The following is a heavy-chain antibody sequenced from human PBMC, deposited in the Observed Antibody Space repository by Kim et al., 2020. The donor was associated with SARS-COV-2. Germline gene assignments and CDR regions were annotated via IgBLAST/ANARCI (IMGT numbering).Heavy chain of an antibody. Sequence: ASVKVSCKASGYTFTSYGISWVRQAPGQGLEWMGWISAYNGNTNYAQKLQGRVTMTTDTSTSTAYMELRSLRSDDTAVYYCARDKRGITMVRGYFYYYGMDVWGQGTTVTVS. J-gene: IGHJ6*02. V-gene: IGHV1-18*01. D-gene: IGHD3-10*01. CDR1: GYTFTSYG. CDR3: ARDKRGITMVRGYFYYYGMDV. CDR2: ISAYNGNT.